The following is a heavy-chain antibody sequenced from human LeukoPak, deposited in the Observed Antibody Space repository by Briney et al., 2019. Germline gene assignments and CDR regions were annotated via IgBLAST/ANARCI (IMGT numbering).Heavy chain of an antibody. CDR2: VNTDGSIT. Sequence: GGSLRLSCAASGFTFSNYWMHWVRQAPGKGLVWVSRVNTDGSITNYADSVKGLFTISRDNAKNTLYLQMNSLTAEDTAIYYCATATGTLGNWGQGTLVTVSS. D-gene: IGHD1-1*01. CDR3: ATATGTLGN. V-gene: IGHV3-74*01. J-gene: IGHJ4*02. CDR1: GFTFSNYW.